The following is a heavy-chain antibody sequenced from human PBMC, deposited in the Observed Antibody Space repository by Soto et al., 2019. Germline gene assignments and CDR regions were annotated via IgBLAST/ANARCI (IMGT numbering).Heavy chain of an antibody. J-gene: IGHJ6*02. CDR1: GGSFSGYY. Sequence: SETLSLTCAVYGGSFSGYYWSWIRQPPGKGLEWIGEINHIGSTTYNPSLKSRDTISVDTSKNQFSLKLSSVTAADTAVYYCARALMVYAARYYYYGMDVRGQGTTVTVSS. CDR2: INHIGST. V-gene: IGHV4-34*01. CDR3: ARALMVYAARYYYYGMDV. D-gene: IGHD2-8*01.